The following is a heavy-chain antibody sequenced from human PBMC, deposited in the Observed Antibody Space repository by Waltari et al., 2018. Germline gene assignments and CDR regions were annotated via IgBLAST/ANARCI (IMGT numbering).Heavy chain of an antibody. J-gene: IGHJ6*03. CDR1: GYTFTSYD. CDR2: MNPNSGNP. D-gene: IGHD1-26*01. CDR3: ARVSVGDYYYYYMDV. Sequence: QVQLVQSGAEVKKPGASVKVSCKASGYTFTSYDINWVRQATGQGLEWMGWMNPNSGNPGNAQKFQGRVTMTRNTSISTAYMELSSLRSEDTAVYYCARVSVGDYYYYYMDVWGKGTTVTVSS. V-gene: IGHV1-8*01.